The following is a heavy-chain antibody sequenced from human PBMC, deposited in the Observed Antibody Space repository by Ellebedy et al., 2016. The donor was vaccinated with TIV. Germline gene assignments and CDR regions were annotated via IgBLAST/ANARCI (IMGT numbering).Heavy chain of an antibody. D-gene: IGHD3-9*01. CDR3: AREIFDILTGPFDP. J-gene: IGHJ5*02. CDR1: GYTFTSYG. V-gene: IGHV1-18*04. Sequence: ASVKVSCKASGYTFTSYGISWVRQAPGQGLEWVGWISAYNGNTNYARKFQGRVTMTTDTSTSTAYMELRSLRSEDTAVYYCAREIFDILTGPFDPWGQGTLVTVSS. CDR2: ISAYNGNT.